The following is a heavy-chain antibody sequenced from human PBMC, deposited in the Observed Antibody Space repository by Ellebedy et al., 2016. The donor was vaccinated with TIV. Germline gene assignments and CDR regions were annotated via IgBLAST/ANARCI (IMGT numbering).Heavy chain of an antibody. CDR3: GLLLAVGAFDI. CDR2: ISYDGSNK. D-gene: IGHD2-2*01. V-gene: IGHV3-30-3*01. Sequence: GESLKISXAASGFTFSSYAMHWVRQAPGKGLEWVAVISYDGSNKYYADSVKGRFTISRDNSKNTLYLQMNSLRAEDTAVYYCGLLLAVGAFDIWGQGTMVTVSS. J-gene: IGHJ3*02. CDR1: GFTFSSYA.